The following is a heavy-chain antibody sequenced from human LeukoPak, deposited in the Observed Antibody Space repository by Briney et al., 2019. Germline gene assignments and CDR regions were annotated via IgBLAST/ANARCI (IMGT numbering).Heavy chain of an antibody. CDR1: GGSFSGYY. V-gene: IGHV4-59*10. Sequence: SETLSLTCAVYGGSFSGYYWSWIRQPPGKGLEWIGRIYTSGSTNYNPSLKSRVTMSVDTSKNQFSLKLSSVTAADTAVYYCARGRYYYGSGMGFDYWGQGTLVTVSS. CDR3: ARGRYYYGSGMGFDY. CDR2: IYTSGST. J-gene: IGHJ4*02. D-gene: IGHD3-10*01.